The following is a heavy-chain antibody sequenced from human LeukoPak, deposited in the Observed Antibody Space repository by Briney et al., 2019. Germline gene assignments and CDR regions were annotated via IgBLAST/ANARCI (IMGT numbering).Heavy chain of an antibody. J-gene: IGHJ6*02. CDR2: INHSGST. D-gene: IGHD6-13*01. CDR3: ARGFQRIAAAAPFGSYYYYGMDV. CDR1: GGSFSGYY. V-gene: IGHV4-34*01. Sequence: SETLSLTCAVYGGSFSGYYWSWIRQPPGKGLEWIGEINHSGSTNYNPSLKSRVTISVDTSKNQFSLKLSSVTAADTAVYYCARGFQRIAAAAPFGSYYYYGMDVWGQGTTVTVSS.